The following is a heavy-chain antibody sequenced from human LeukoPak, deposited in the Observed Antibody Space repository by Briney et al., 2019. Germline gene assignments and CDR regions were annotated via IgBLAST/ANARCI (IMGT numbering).Heavy chain of an antibody. V-gene: IGHV7-4-1*02. CDR1: GYTFTSYA. D-gene: IGHD1-26*01. CDR2: INTNTGNL. CDR3: AREQVGASDGVEDY. J-gene: IGHJ4*02. Sequence: ASVKVSCKASGYTFTSYAMNWVRQAPGQGLEWMGWINTNTGNLTYAQGFTGRFVFSLDTSVSTAYLQISSLKAEDTAVYFCAREQVGASDGVEDYWGQGTLVTVSS.